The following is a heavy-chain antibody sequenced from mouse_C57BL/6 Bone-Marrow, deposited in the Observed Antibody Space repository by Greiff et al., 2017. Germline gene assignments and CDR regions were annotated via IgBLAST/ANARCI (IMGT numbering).Heavy chain of an antibody. J-gene: IGHJ4*01. Sequence: QVQLQQPGAELVRPGSSVKLSCKASGYTFTSYWMHWVKQRPIQGLEWIGNIDPSDSETHYNQKFKDKATLTVDKSSSTAYMQLSSLTSEDSAVYYCERSPYYGNNPYNAMDYWGQGTSVTVSS. CDR3: ERSPYYGNNPYNAMDY. D-gene: IGHD2-1*01. CDR2: IDPSDSET. CDR1: GYTFTSYW. V-gene: IGHV1-52*01.